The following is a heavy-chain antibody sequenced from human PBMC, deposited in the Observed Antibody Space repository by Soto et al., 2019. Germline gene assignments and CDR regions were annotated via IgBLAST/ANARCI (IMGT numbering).Heavy chain of an antibody. D-gene: IGHD2-15*01. J-gene: IGHJ2*01. Sequence: QLQLQESGSGLVKPSQTLSLTCTVSNGSVSSAAHSWTWIRQPPGKGLEWIGYIYHSGSTYYNPSLKSRLTISLDRSKNQSSLKLTSLTAADTAVYYCARESRSSRYDGGFCSQYWYFDLWGPATLVTVSS. CDR1: NGSVSSAAHS. CDR3: ARESRSSRYDGGFCSQYWYFDL. CDR2: IYHSGST. V-gene: IGHV4-30-2*01.